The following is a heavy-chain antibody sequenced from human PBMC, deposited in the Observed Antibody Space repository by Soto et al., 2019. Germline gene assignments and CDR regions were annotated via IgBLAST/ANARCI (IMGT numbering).Heavy chain of an antibody. CDR1: GFTFSDYS. J-gene: IGHJ4*02. V-gene: IGHV3-21*01. CDR3: AAGGGYSLFDY. D-gene: IGHD5-12*01. CDR2: ISSSSSYI. Sequence: PGGSLRLSCAASGFTFSDYSMNWVRQAPGKGLEWVSSISSSSSYISYTDSVKGRFTISRDNAENSLYLQMNSLRAGDTAVYFCAAGGGYSLFDYWGQGTLVTVSS.